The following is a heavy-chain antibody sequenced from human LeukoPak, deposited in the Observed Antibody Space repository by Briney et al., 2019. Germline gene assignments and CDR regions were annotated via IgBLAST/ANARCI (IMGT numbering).Heavy chain of an antibody. CDR1: GFTFGTFD. CDR3: ARITAHCFDH. J-gene: IGHJ4*02. CDR2: LSCIDSSCTE. Sequence: GGSLRLSCAASGFTFGTFDMSWVRQAPGKGLEWVSTLSCIDSSCTEYYADSVKGRFTISRDNSKSTLFLQMSSLRVEDTAVYYCARITAHCFDHWGQGTLVTVSS. V-gene: IGHV3-23*01. D-gene: IGHD3-16*01.